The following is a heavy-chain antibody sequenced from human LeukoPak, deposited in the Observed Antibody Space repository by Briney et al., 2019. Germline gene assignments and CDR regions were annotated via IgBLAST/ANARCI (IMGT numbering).Heavy chain of an antibody. CDR2: ISGSGGST. CDR3: AKGSRYDILTGYYTGGYYFDY. D-gene: IGHD3-9*01. Sequence: PGGSLRLSCAASGFTFSSYAMSWVRQAPGKGLEWVSAISGSGGSTYYADSVKGRFTISRDNSKNTLYLQMNSLRAEDTAVYYCAKGSRYDILTGYYTGGYYFDYWGQGTLVTVSS. J-gene: IGHJ4*02. CDR1: GFTFSSYA. V-gene: IGHV3-23*01.